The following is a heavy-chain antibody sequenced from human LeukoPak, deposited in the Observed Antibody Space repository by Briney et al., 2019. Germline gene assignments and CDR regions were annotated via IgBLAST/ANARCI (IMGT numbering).Heavy chain of an antibody. CDR3: ARDPFNSNYYFDY. J-gene: IGHJ4*02. CDR1: GYTFTSYD. CDR2: MNPNSGNT. V-gene: IGHV1-8*01. Sequence: ASVKVSCKASGYTFTSYDINWVRQATGQGLEWMGWMNPNSGNTGYAQKFQGRVTITTDESTSTAYMELSSLRSEDTAVYYCARDPFNSNYYFDYWGQGTLVTVSS. D-gene: IGHD4-11*01.